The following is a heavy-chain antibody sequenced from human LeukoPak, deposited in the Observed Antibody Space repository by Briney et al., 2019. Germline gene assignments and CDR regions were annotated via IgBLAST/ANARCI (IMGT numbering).Heavy chain of an antibody. CDR3: ARDAVITFGGTRGWFDP. J-gene: IGHJ5*02. Sequence: ASVKVSCKASGYTFNSYGISWVRQAPGQGIEWVGWISGYSGDTNYAQKIQGRVTMTTDTSTSTAYMELRSLRSDDTAVYYCARDAVITFGGTRGWFDPWGQGTLVIVSS. V-gene: IGHV1-18*01. CDR2: ISGYSGDT. D-gene: IGHD3-16*01. CDR1: GYTFNSYG.